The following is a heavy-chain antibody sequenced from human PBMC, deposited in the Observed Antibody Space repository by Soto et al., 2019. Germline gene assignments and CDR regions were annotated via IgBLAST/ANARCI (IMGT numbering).Heavy chain of an antibody. CDR2: IYFNGNT. V-gene: IGHV4-59*01. J-gene: IGHJ4*02. Sequence: LSLTCPVSGGSISGYYWSWIRQPPGKGLEWIGYIYFNGNTNYNPSLKSRVTILVDTSKNQISLTLSSVTAADTAVYYCARGFWDHDGSYSGFDYWGQGTLVTVSS. D-gene: IGHD1-26*01. CDR3: ARGFWDHDGSYSGFDY. CDR1: GGSISGYY.